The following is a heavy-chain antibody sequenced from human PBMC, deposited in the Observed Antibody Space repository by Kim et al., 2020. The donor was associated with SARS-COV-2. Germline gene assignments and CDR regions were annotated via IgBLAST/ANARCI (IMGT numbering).Heavy chain of an antibody. V-gene: IGHV3-9*01. J-gene: IGHJ4*02. Sequence: GYGDSVKGRITSSRDNSKKYLYLQMNRLTSDDTALYYCATWMGANPFVYWGQGTLVTVSS. CDR3: ATWMGANPFVY. D-gene: IGHD1-26*01.